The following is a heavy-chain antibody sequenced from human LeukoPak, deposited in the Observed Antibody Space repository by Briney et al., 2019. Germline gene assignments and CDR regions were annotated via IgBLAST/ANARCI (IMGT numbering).Heavy chain of an antibody. J-gene: IGHJ4*02. D-gene: IGHD4-23*01. V-gene: IGHV4-30-2*01. CDR3: AREGNRFYGGNSGLTY. CDR1: GGSISSGGYY. CDR2: IYHSGST. Sequence: KPSQTLSLTCTVSGGSISSGGYYWSWFRQPPGKGLEWIGYIYHSGSTYYNPTLKSRVTISVDTSKNQVSLQLSSVTAADTAVYYCAREGNRFYGGNSGLTYWGQGTLVTVSS.